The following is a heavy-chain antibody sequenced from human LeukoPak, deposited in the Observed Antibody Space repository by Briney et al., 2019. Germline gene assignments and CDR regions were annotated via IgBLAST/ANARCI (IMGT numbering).Heavy chain of an antibody. CDR3: ATIPGYSSGYGMDV. CDR1: GFTFSIYA. V-gene: IGHV3-23*01. J-gene: IGHJ6*02. D-gene: IGHD6-19*01. Sequence: GGSLRLSCAASGFTFSIYAMSWVRQAPGKGLEWVSAISGSGGSTYYADSVKGRFTISRDNSKNTLYLKMNSLRAEDTAVYYCATIPGYSSGYGMDVWGQGTTVTVSS. CDR2: ISGSGGST.